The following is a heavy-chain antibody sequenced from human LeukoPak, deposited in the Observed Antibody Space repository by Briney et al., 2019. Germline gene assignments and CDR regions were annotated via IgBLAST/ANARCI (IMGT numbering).Heavy chain of an antibody. V-gene: IGHV3-30*18. CDR2: ISYDGSNK. D-gene: IGHD1-26*01. CDR3: AKGGSYYDSFDY. CDR1: GFTFSSYG. Sequence: GGSLRLSCAASGFTFSSYGMHWVRQAPGKGLEWVAVISYDGSNKYDADSVKGRFTISRDNSKNTLYLQMNSLRAEDTAVYYCAKGGSYYDSFDYWGQGTLVTVSS. J-gene: IGHJ4*02.